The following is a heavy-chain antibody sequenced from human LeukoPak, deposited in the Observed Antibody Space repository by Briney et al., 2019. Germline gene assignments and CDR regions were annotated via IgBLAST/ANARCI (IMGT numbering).Heavy chain of an antibody. V-gene: IGHV4-59*08. CDR1: GGSISSWY. Sequence: SETLSLTCSVSGGSISSWYWSWIRQPPRKGLEWIGYIYYTGSTNFNPSLKSRVTMFVDMSKNQFSLRLSSVTAADTAVYYCARHRAYSSSSPFDYWGQGTLGTVSS. CDR3: ARHRAYSSSSPFDY. CDR2: IYYTGST. D-gene: IGHD6-6*01. J-gene: IGHJ4*02.